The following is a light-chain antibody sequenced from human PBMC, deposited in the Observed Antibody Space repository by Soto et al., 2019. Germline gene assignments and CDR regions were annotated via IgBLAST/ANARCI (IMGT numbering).Light chain of an antibody. CDR2: EVT. V-gene: IGLV2-8*01. Sequence: QSALTQPPSASGSPGQSVTISCTGTSGDVGGYNYVSWYQQHPGKAPKLMIYEVTKRPSGVPDRFSGSKSGNTASLTVSGLQAGDEADYYCGSYADSNSAVFGGGTKLTVL. J-gene: IGLJ2*01. CDR1: SGDVGGYNY. CDR3: GSYADSNSAV.